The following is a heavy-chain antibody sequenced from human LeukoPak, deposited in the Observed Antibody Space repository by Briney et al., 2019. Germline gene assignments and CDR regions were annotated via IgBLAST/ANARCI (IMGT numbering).Heavy chain of an antibody. CDR1: GYTFTGYY. J-gene: IGHJ4*02. D-gene: IGHD3-10*01. CDR3: APNYYGSGSYVPHLDY. CDR2: ISYDGSNK. Sequence: SCKASGYTFTGYYMHWVRQAPGKGLEWVAVISYDGSNKYYADSVKGRFTISRDNSKNTLYLQMNSLRAEDTAVYYCAPNYYGSGSYVPHLDYWGQGTLVTVSS. V-gene: IGHV3-30*04.